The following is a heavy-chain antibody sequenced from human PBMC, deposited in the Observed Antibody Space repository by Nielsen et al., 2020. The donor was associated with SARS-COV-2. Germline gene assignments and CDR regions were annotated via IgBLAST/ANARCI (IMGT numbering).Heavy chain of an antibody. CDR3: ARDRGDGYNSGVDY. CDR2: INTNTGNP. D-gene: IGHD5-24*01. Sequence: ALVKVSCKASGYTFNVYAMNWVRQAPGQGLEWMGWINTNTGNPTYAQGFTGRFVFSLDTSVSTAYLQIDRLEAEDTAVYYCARDRGDGYNSGVDYWGQGTLVTVSS. J-gene: IGHJ4*02. CDR1: GYTFNVYA. V-gene: IGHV7-4-1*01.